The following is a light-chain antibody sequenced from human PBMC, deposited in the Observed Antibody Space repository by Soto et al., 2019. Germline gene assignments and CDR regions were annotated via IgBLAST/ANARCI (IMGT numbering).Light chain of an antibody. CDR1: QNIDMY. Sequence: DIHMTQSPSSLSASVGDTVTITCRASQNIDMYLNWYQQKPGKAPRVLISGASNLHSGVPSRFSGSGCGTDFTLTISSLQSEDVESYSCQRPFNSRPWTFGQGTKVDIK. V-gene: IGKV1-39*01. J-gene: IGKJ1*01. CDR2: GAS. CDR3: QRPFNSRPWT.